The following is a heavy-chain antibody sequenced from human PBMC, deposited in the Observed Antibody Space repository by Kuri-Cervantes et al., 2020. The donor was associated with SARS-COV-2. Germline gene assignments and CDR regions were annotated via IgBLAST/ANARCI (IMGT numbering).Heavy chain of an antibody. Sequence: SETLSLTCTVSGGSISSSSYYWGWIRQPPGKGLEWIGSIYYSGSTYYNPSLKSRVTISVDTSKNQFSLKLSSVTAADTAVYYCARLGDFWSGSQIHGMDVWGQGTTVTVSS. CDR1: GGSISSSSYY. J-gene: IGHJ6*02. D-gene: IGHD3-3*01. V-gene: IGHV4-39*01. CDR2: IYYSGST. CDR3: ARLGDFWSGSQIHGMDV.